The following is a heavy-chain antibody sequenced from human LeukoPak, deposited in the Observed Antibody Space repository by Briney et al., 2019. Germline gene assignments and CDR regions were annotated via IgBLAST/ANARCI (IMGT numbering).Heavy chain of an antibody. Sequence: GGSLRLSCAASGFTFSSYVMSWVRQAPGKGLEWVSGISGRGSSTYYADSVKGRFTISRDNAKNSLFLQMNSLRAEDTAVYYCARAVRGGADTYWGQGTLVAVSS. CDR1: GFTFSSYV. J-gene: IGHJ4*02. V-gene: IGHV3-23*01. CDR2: ISGRGSST. D-gene: IGHD3-10*02. CDR3: ARAVRGGADTY.